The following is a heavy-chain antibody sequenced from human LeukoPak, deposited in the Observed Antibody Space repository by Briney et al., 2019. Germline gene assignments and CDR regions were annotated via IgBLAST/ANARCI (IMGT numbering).Heavy chain of an antibody. Sequence: GGSLRLSCAASGFTFSSYWMHWVRQAPGKGLVWVSRINTDGSSTSYADSVKGRFTISRDNAKNTLYLQMNSLGAEDTAVYYCARDGGYSYGLEAFDYWGQGTLVTVSS. J-gene: IGHJ4*02. CDR3: ARDGGYSYGLEAFDY. CDR2: INTDGSST. CDR1: GFTFSSYW. V-gene: IGHV3-74*01. D-gene: IGHD5-18*01.